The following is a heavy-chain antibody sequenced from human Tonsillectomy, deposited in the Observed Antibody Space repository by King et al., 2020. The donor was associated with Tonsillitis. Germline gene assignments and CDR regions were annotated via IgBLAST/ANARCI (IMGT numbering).Heavy chain of an antibody. J-gene: IGHJ4*02. D-gene: IGHD3-10*01. CDR3: ARVSGSGSYYNPFDY. Sequence: VQLQQWGAGLLKPSETLSLTCAVYGASFSDYYWSWIRQAPGKGLEWIGDITHTGSTNCNPSLRSRVTISVDTSMNQFSLRLSSVTAADTAVYYCARVSGSGSYYNPFDYWGRGTLVTVSS. CDR1: GASFSDYY. CDR2: ITHTGST. V-gene: IGHV4-34*01.